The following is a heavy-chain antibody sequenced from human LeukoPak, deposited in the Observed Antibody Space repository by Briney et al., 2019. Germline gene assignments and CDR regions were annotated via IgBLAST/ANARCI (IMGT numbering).Heavy chain of an antibody. V-gene: IGHV1-18*01. CDR3: ARVSGYGTMRPDY. Sequence: ASVKVSCKASGYTFHNFGISWVRQAPGQGLEWMGWISAYNANTNYAQKFQGRVAMTTDTSTSTVYMELRSLRSGDTALYYCARVSGYGTMRPDYWGQGTLVTVSP. J-gene: IGHJ4*02. CDR1: GYTFHNFG. D-gene: IGHD5-18*01. CDR2: ISAYNANT.